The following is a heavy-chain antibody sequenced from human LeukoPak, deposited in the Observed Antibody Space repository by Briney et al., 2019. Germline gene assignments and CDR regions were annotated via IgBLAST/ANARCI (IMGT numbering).Heavy chain of an antibody. J-gene: IGHJ6*03. Sequence: SETLSLTCAVYGGSFSGYYWSWIRQPPGEGLECIGEINHSGSTNYNPSLKSRVIISVGTSKNQFSLRLSSVTAADTAVYYCARGRSFCSSTSCRPYYYYYMDVWGKGTTVTVSS. V-gene: IGHV4-34*01. D-gene: IGHD2-2*01. CDR1: GGSFSGYY. CDR2: INHSGST. CDR3: ARGRSFCSSTSCRPYYYYYMDV.